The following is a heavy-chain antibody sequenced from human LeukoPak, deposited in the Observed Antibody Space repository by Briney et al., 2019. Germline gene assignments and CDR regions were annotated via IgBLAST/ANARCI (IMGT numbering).Heavy chain of an antibody. CDR1: GFTFRNAW. CDR3: STDPFKGHNNFYYGMDV. D-gene: IGHD3-16*01. V-gene: IGHV3-15*01. J-gene: IGHJ6*04. CDR2: IKSKTDGGTT. Sequence: PGGSLRLSCAAYGFTFRNAWMSWVRQAPGKGLEWGGRIKSKTDGGTTDYAARVKGRFTISRDDSKNTLYLQTDSLKTEDTAVYYCSTDPFKGHNNFYYGMDVWGKGTTVSVSS.